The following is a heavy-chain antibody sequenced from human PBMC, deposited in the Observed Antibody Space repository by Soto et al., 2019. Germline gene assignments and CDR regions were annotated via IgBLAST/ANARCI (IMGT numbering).Heavy chain of an antibody. J-gene: IGHJ6*02. D-gene: IGHD1-7*01. V-gene: IGHV3-15*07. Sequence: GSLRLSCAASGFTFSNAWMNWVRQAPGKGLEWVGRIKSKTDGGTTDYAAPVKGRFTISRDDSKNTLYLQMNSLKTEDTAVYYCTTGGTLITGTTLYGMDVWGQGTTVTVSS. CDR1: GFTFSNAW. CDR3: TTGGTLITGTTLYGMDV. CDR2: IKSKTDGGTT.